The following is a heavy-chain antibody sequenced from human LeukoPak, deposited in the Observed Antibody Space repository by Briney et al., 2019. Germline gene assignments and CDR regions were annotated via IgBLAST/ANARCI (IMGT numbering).Heavy chain of an antibody. V-gene: IGHV3-15*01. D-gene: IGHD2/OR15-2a*01. CDR1: GFSFMNAW. J-gene: IGHJ4*02. CDR2: IKSNADGGTP. CDR3: TTFYHEYSPH. Sequence: GGSLRLSCAASGFSFMNAWMIWVRQAPGKGLEWVGRIKSNADGGTPDYAAPARGRFTISRDDSKNTLYLQMNSLKTEDTAVYYCTTFYHEYSPHWGRGTLVTVSS.